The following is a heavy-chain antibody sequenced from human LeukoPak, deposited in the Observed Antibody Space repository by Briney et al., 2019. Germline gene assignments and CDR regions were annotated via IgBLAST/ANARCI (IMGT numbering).Heavy chain of an antibody. CDR1: GGSISSGGYY. V-gene: IGHV4-61*08. CDR3: ARERPLIAVAGTYFDY. Sequence: SETLSLTCTVSGGSISSGGYYWSWIRQPPGKGLEWIGYIYYSGSTNYNPSLKSRVTISVDTSKNQFSLKLSSVTAADTAVYYCARERPLIAVAGTYFDYWGQGTLVTVSS. CDR2: IYYSGST. D-gene: IGHD6-19*01. J-gene: IGHJ4*02.